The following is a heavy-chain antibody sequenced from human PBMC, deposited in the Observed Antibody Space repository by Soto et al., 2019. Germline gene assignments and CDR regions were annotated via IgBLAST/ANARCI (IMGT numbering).Heavy chain of an antibody. CDR1: GGSISSYY. V-gene: IGHV4-59*01. CDR2: IYYSGST. Sequence: QVQLQESGPGLVKPSETLSLTCTVSGGSISSYYWSWIRQPPGKGLEWIGYIYYSGSTNYNPSLKSRVTISVDTSKNQFSLKLSSVTAADTAVYYCARDVGGGFDYWGQGTLVTVSS. D-gene: IGHD1-26*01. CDR3: ARDVGGGFDY. J-gene: IGHJ4*02.